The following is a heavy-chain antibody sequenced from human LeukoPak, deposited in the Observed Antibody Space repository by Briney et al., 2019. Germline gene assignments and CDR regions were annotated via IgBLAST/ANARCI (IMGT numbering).Heavy chain of an antibody. J-gene: IGHJ5*02. CDR1: GGSISSYY. CDR3: AREWITIRGGFDP. CDR2: IYYSGST. V-gene: IGHV4-59*12. D-gene: IGHD3-9*01. Sequence: PSETLSLTCTVSGGSISSYYWSWIRQPPGKGLEWIGYIYYSGSTNYNPSLKSRVTISVDTSKNQFSLKLSSVTAADTAVYYCAREWITIRGGFDPWGQGTLVTVSS.